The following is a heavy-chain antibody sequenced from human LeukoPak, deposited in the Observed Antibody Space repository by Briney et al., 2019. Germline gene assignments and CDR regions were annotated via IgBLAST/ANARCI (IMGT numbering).Heavy chain of an antibody. CDR3: ARESGLTDNWLDS. D-gene: IGHD5-12*01. V-gene: IGHV1-8*01. CDR2: MNPNSGKS. CDR1: GYSFTTHD. J-gene: IGHJ5*01. Sequence: GASVKVSCTASGYSFTTHDINWVRQSTGQGLEWMGWMNPNSGKSGYAQKFQGRVTMTRDTSISTVYMELSSLGSDDTAVYYCARESGLTDNWLDSWGQGTLVIVSS.